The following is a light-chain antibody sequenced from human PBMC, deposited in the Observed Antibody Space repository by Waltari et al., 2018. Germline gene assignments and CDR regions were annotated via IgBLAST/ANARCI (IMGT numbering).Light chain of an antibody. CDR1: SSNIENNY. V-gene: IGLV1-51*01. J-gene: IGLJ3*02. CDR2: DNS. Sequence: QSVLTQPPSVSAAPGQRVTISCSGSSSNIENNYVSWYQQLPGTAPQLLIYDNSKRPSGSPDRFSGSKSGTSATLDITGLQTGDEADYYCGAWDTSLSTVMFGGGTKLTVL. CDR3: GAWDTSLSTVM.